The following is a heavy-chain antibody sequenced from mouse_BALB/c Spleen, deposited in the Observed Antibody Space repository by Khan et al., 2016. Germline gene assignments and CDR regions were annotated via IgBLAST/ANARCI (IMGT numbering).Heavy chain of an antibody. CDR1: GYTFNSCW. CDR3: AREELGSLFVY. V-gene: IGHV1-9*01. Sequence: VQLQESGAELMKPGASVKISCKATGYTFNSCWIEWVKQRPGHGLEWIGEILPGTDTTAYNEQFKDRAAFTDATSSNTAYRQLSSRTSEYSAVYYCAREELGSLFVYWGQGTLVTVSA. D-gene: IGHD3-1*01. CDR2: ILPGTDTT. J-gene: IGHJ3*01.